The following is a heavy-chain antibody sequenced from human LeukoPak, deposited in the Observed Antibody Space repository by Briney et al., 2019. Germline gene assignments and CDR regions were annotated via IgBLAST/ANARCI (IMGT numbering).Heavy chain of an antibody. V-gene: IGHV3-9*01. Sequence: PGRSLRLSCAASGFIFDEYAMHWVRQAPGKGLEWVSGISWNGGSTGYADSVKGRFTISRDNAKNSLYLQMNSLRAEDTALYYCARGYYGDYVVSDYWGQGILVTVSS. J-gene: IGHJ4*02. CDR2: ISWNGGST. CDR1: GFIFDEYA. D-gene: IGHD4-17*01. CDR3: ARGYYGDYVVSDY.